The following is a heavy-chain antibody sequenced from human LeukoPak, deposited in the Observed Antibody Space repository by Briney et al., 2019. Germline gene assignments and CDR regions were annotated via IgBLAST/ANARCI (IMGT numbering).Heavy chain of an antibody. CDR3: ARVFIGSRDYFDY. Sequence: GGSLRLSCAASGFTVSSNYMSWVRQAPGKGPEWVSVIYSGGSTYYADSVKGRFTISRDNSKNTLYLQMNSLRAEDTAVYYCARVFIGSRDYFDYWGQGTLVTVSS. CDR2: IYSGGST. CDR1: GFTVSSNY. V-gene: IGHV3-66*01. D-gene: IGHD1-26*01. J-gene: IGHJ4*02.